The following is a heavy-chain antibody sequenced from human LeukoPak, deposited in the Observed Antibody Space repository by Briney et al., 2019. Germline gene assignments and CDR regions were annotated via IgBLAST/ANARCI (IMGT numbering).Heavy chain of an antibody. CDR3: ARFAVTTAGDY. CDR1: GFTFSSYW. V-gene: IGHV3-74*01. J-gene: IGHJ4*02. D-gene: IGHD1-1*01. CDR2: ITGDGSGA. Sequence: GGSLRLSCAASGFTFSSYWMHWVRQAPGKGLVWVSRITGDGSGANYADSVKGRFTISRDNAKNTLYLQTNSLRAEDTAVYYCARFAVTTAGDYWGQGTLVTVSS.